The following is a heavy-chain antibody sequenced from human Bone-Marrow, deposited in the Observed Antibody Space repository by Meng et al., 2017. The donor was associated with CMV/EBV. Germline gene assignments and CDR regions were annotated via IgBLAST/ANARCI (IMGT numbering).Heavy chain of an antibody. D-gene: IGHD2-15*01. J-gene: IGHJ3*02. CDR2: TYYRSEWYS. Sequence: SGTLSLTCDISGASVSSNRLAWNWIRQSTSRGLEWLGRTYYRSEWYSDYALSVRGRIFINPDTSNNQFSLHFISVTPGDTAVYYCVGGFAEDWAAALAIWGQGTMVTVSS. CDR3: VGGFAEDWAAALAI. V-gene: IGHV6-1*01. CDR1: GASVSSNRLA.